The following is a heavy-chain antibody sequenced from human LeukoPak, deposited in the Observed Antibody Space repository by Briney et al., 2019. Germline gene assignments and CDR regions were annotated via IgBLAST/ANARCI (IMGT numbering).Heavy chain of an antibody. V-gene: IGHV3-7*01. CDR3: VREEGY. CDR1: GFTFSTYW. CDR2: IKQDGSHK. J-gene: IGHJ4*02. Sequence: GGSLRLSCAASGFTFSTYWMYWVRQAPGKGLEWVANIKQDGSHKYYVDSVKGRFTISKDNAKNSLYLQMNSLRVEDTAVYYCVREEGYWGQGTLVTVSS.